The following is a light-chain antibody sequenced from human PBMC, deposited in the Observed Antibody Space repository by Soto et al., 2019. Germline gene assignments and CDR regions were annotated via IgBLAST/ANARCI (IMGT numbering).Light chain of an antibody. CDR2: KDN. CDR3: QSIDGTGSLYV. CDR1: ALPKKY. J-gene: IGLJ1*01. Sequence: SYELTQSPSVSVSPGQTARITCSGDALPKKYVYWYQLRPGQAPLLIVYKDNERPSGIPERFSGSSSGPTATLTISGVQAEDEAGYYCQSIDGTGSLYVFGGGNKLTVL. V-gene: IGLV3-25*03.